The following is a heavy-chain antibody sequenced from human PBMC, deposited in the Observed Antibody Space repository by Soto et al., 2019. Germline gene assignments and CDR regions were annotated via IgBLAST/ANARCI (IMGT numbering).Heavy chain of an antibody. V-gene: IGHV4-59*12. D-gene: IGHD1-26*01. Sequence: PSETLSLTCTVSGGSISSYYWSWIRQPPGKGLEWIGYIYYSGSTNYNPSLKSRVTISVDTSKNHFSLKLSSVTAADTAVYYCARESVGATSSWFDPWGQGTPVTVSS. CDR3: ARESVGATSSWFDP. CDR1: GGSISSYY. J-gene: IGHJ5*02. CDR2: IYYSGST.